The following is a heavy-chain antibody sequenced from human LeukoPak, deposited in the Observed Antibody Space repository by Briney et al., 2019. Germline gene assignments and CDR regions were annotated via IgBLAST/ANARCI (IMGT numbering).Heavy chain of an antibody. J-gene: IGHJ4*02. V-gene: IGHV1-2*02. CDR3: ARESSSSWSKDY. Sequence: ASVTVSYMPSLYTFTHYYMHWVRQAPGQGREGMGWIKPNSGGTNYAQKFQGRVTMTRDTSISTAYMELSRLRSDDTAVYYCARESSSSWSKDYWGQGTLVTVSS. D-gene: IGHD6-13*01. CDR2: IKPNSGGT. CDR1: LYTFTHYY.